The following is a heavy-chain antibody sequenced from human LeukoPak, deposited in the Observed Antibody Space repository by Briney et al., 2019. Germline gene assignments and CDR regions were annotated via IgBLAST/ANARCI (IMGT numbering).Heavy chain of an antibody. D-gene: IGHD3-22*01. Sequence: PGGSLRLSCAASGFTFSSYSMDWVRQAPGKGLEWVSSISSSSSYIYYADSVKGRFTISRDNAKNSLYMQMNSLGAEDTAVYYCAAHSSGVYYYYMDVWGKGTTVTVSS. CDR3: AAHSSGVYYYYMDV. CDR1: GFTFSSYS. J-gene: IGHJ6*03. CDR2: ISSSSSYI. V-gene: IGHV3-21*01.